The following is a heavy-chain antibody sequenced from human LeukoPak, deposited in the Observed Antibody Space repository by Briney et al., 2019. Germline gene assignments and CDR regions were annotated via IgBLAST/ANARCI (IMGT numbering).Heavy chain of an antibody. Sequence: PGGSLRLSCAASGFTFNTYGMHWVRQAPGKGLEGVAFIRYDGSNKYYADSVKGRFTISRDNSKNTLYLQMNSLRVEDTAVYYCAKDTAPWRNLGDYYMDVWGKGTTVTVSS. CDR3: AKDTAPWRNLGDYYMDV. D-gene: IGHD3-16*01. CDR1: GFTFNTYG. V-gene: IGHV3-30*02. J-gene: IGHJ6*03. CDR2: IRYDGSNK.